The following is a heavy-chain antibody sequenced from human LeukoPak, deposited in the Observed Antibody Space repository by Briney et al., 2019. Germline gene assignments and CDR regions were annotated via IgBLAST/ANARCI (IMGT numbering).Heavy chain of an antibody. Sequence: ASVKVSCKAPGYTFTSYDINWVRQATGQGLEWMGWMNPNSGNTGYAQKFQGRVTITRNTSISTAYMELSSLRSEDTAVYYCAIVPAASPAQDYWGQGTPVTVSS. CDR2: MNPNSGNT. CDR3: AIVPAASPAQDY. V-gene: IGHV1-8*03. D-gene: IGHD2-2*01. CDR1: GYTFTSYD. J-gene: IGHJ4*02.